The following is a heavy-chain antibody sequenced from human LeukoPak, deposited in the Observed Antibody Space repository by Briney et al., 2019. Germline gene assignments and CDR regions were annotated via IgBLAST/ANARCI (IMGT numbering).Heavy chain of an antibody. CDR1: GDSVPSNSAA. CDR2: TYYRSKWYN. CDR3: ARVQQLGQGFHY. J-gene: IGHJ4*02. Sequence: SQTLSLTCAISGDSVPSNSAAWNWLRQSPSRGLEWLGRTYYRSKWYNDYALSVKSRISINPDTSKNQFSLQLNSVTPEDTAVYYCARVQQLGQGFHYWGLGTLVTVSS. V-gene: IGHV6-1*01. D-gene: IGHD6-13*01.